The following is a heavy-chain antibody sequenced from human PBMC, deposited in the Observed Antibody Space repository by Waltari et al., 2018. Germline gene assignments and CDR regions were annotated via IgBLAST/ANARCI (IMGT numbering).Heavy chain of an antibody. CDR2: VYSGGSTT. Sequence: QVQLVESGGGVVQPGSSLRLSCAASGFTFSSYAMHWVRQAPGKGLEWVSVVYSGGSTTYYSDSVKGRFTISRDDSKNTMFLQMNSLRAEDTAIYYCAKDLGGTDWSHYFDSWGQGTLIAVSS. CDR1: GFTFSSYA. J-gene: IGHJ4*02. D-gene: IGHD2-21*01. V-gene: IGHV3-NL1*01. CDR3: AKDLGGTDWSHYFDS.